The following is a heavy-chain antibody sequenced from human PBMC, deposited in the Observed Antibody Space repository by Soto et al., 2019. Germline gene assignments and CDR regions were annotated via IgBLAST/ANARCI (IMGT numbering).Heavy chain of an antibody. J-gene: IGHJ5*02. CDR1: GYTFTSYA. Sequence: ASVKVSCKASGYTFTSYAMHWVRQAPGQRLEWMGWINAGNGNTKYSQKFQGRVTITRDTSASTAYMELSSLRSEDTAVYYCARERSDYYDSSGYYFEFDPWGQGTLVTAPQ. D-gene: IGHD3-22*01. CDR3: ARERSDYYDSSGYYFEFDP. V-gene: IGHV1-3*01. CDR2: INAGNGNT.